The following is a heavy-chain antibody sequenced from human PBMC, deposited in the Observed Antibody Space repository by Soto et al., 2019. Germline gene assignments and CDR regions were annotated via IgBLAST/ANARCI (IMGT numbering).Heavy chain of an antibody. CDR3: ARGSTDSYPGSRIFDL. CDR1: VLIFGIRA. Sequence: GGSLLVSCVSSVLIFGIRAMSWVGQAPGEGLQWVATITDTGGDAKYADSVRGRFVISRDNSQKTLYLQMTSLTAEDSAMYFCARGSTDSYPGSRIFDLWGRGTMVTVSS. V-gene: IGHV3-23*01. CDR2: ITDTGGDA. D-gene: IGHD3-10*01. J-gene: IGHJ4*02.